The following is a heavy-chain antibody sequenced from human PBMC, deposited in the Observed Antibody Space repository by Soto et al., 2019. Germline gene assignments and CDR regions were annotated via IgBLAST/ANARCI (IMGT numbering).Heavy chain of an antibody. CDR3: ARSKWLTY. CDR1: GGTLSGYD. J-gene: IGHJ4*02. D-gene: IGHD6-19*01. CDR2: INHSGST. Sequence: SELLSLTCAVYGGTLSGYDGSWIRQPPGKGLEWIGEINHSGSTKYNPSLKSRVTMSVDTSKSQFSLKLTSVTAADTAVYYCARSKWLTYWGQGTLVTVSS. V-gene: IGHV4-34*01.